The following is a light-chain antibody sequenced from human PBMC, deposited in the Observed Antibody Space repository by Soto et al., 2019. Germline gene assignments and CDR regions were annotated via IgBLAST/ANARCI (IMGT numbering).Light chain of an antibody. CDR3: QQYSSPCT. CDR1: QSFSSSY. Sequence: DIVLTQSPGSVSLSPGDRATLSCRASQSFSSSYVGWYQQRPGEAPRILIYGATTKASGVPDRFSGSAAGTDITTTSSRLPHEYSAVYYCQQYSSPCTFGQGTKLEIK. J-gene: IGKJ1*01. V-gene: IGKV3-20*01. CDR2: GAT.